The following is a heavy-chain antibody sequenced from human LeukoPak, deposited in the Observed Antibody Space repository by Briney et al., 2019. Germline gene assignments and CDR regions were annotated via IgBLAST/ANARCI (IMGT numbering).Heavy chain of an antibody. Sequence: SETLSLTCTVSRGSISSSYWSWIRQPPGKGLEWIGNVHYRGSTNYNPSLKSRVTISVDTSKNQFSLKLSSVTAADTAVYYCARAGLRFLEKFDYWGQGTLVTVSS. CDR1: RGSISSSY. CDR3: ARAGLRFLEKFDY. J-gene: IGHJ4*02. CDR2: VHYRGST. V-gene: IGHV4-59*01. D-gene: IGHD3-3*01.